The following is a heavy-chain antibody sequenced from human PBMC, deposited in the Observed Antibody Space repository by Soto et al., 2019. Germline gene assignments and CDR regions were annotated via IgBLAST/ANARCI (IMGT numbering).Heavy chain of an antibody. CDR2: ISYDRSNK. CDR3: AKDARYDSTAYRYY. D-gene: IGHD3-22*01. CDR1: GFISRPDG. Sequence: SERALRHPCTASGFISRPDGKHLVRQAPGKGLEWVVVISYDRSNKYYADSVKGRFTISRDNSKNTLYLQMNSLRAEDTVVYYCAKDARYDSTAYRYYLCQGT. J-gene: IGHJ4*02. V-gene: IGHV3-30*18.